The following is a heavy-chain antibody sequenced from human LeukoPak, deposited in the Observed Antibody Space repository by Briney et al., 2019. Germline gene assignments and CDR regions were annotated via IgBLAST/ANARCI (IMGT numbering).Heavy chain of an antibody. D-gene: IGHD4-23*01. Sequence: GGSLRLSCAASGFTFDDYAMHWVRHAPGKGLEWVSGISWNSGSIGYADSVKGRFTISRDNAKKSLYLQMNSLRAEDTAVYYCARDDGGNFNDAFDIWGQGTMVSVSS. J-gene: IGHJ3*02. CDR1: GFTFDDYA. CDR3: ARDDGGNFNDAFDI. V-gene: IGHV3-9*01. CDR2: ISWNSGSI.